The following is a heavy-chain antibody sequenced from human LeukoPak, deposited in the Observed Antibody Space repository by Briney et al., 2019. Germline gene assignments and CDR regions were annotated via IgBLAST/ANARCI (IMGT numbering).Heavy chain of an antibody. D-gene: IGHD6-13*01. CDR3: AGGSPAAGTNYFDY. V-gene: IGHV4-4*09. J-gene: IGHJ4*02. Sequence: PSETLSLTCTVSGGSISSYYWSWIRQPPGKGLEWIGYIYTSGSTNYNPSLKSRVTISVDTSKNQFSLKLSSVTAADTAVYFCAGGSPAAGTNYFDYWGQGALVTVSS. CDR1: GGSISSYY. CDR2: IYTSGST.